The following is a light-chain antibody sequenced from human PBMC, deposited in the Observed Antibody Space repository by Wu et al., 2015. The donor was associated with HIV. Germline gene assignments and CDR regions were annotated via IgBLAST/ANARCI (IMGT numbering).Light chain of an antibody. J-gene: IGKJ4*01. CDR1: QSVSKIH. Sequence: EIVLTQSPGTLSLSPGERATLSCRASQSVSKIHLAWYQQKLGQAPRLLIYGASNRATGIPDRFSGNVSGTDFTLTISRLDPEDFAVYYCQQHGTSPLTFGGGTKVEIK. V-gene: IGKV3-20*01. CDR2: GAS. CDR3: QQHGTSPLT.